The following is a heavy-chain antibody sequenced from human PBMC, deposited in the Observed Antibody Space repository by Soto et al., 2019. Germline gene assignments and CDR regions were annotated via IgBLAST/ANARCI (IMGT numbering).Heavy chain of an antibody. J-gene: IGHJ4*02. CDR3: ARALTAMVYFDY. V-gene: IGHV4-61*01. CDR1: GGSVSSGSYY. CDR2: IYYSGST. Sequence: LSLTCTVSGGSVSSGSYYWSWIRQPPGKGLEWIGYIYYSGSTNYNPSLKSRVTISVDTSKNQFSLKLSSVTAADTAVYYCARALTAMVYFDYWGQGTLVTVAS. D-gene: IGHD5-18*01.